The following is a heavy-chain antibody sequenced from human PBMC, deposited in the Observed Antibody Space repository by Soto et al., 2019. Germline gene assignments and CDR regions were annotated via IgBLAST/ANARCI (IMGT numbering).Heavy chain of an antibody. CDR1: GFTVSSNY. Sequence: GGSLRLSWAASGFTVSSNYMSWVRQAPGKGLEWVSVIYSGGSTYYADSVKGRFTISRDNSKNTLYLQMNSLRAEDTAVYYCARGSLWFGELLLGLDYWGQGTLVTVSS. D-gene: IGHD3-10*01. J-gene: IGHJ4*02. CDR3: ARGSLWFGELLLGLDY. V-gene: IGHV3-53*01. CDR2: IYSGGST.